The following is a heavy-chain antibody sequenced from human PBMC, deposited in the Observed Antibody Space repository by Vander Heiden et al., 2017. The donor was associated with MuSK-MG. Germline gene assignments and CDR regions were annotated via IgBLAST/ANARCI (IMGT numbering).Heavy chain of an antibody. CDR3: MRRVFNDIWQDWYFGL. CDR2: VFHSGTT. J-gene: IGHJ2*01. Sequence: QVSLPESVPGLAPSLATLSLTCDAFGGSSSSSTYHSGCVRHCSGQGLEWARRVFHSGTTYYNPTHGRRASISVASSKTQFSLQLTSVTAADTATYFCMRRVFNDIWQDWYFGLWGPGAMVTVSS. D-gene: IGHD3-9*01. CDR1: GGSSSSSTYH. V-gene: IGHV4-39*01.